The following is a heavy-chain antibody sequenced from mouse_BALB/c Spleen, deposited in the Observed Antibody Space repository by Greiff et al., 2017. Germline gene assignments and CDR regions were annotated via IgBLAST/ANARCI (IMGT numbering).Heavy chain of an antibody. V-gene: IGHV5-12-1*01. D-gene: IGHD1-2*01. CDR1: GFAFSSYD. Sequence: EVHLVESGGGLVKPGGSLKLSCAASGFAFSSYDMSWVRQTPEKRLEWVAYISSGGGSTYYPDTVKGRFTISRDNAKNTLYLQMSSLKSEDTAMYDCSRHEGYGDLAWFAYWGQGTLVTVSA. CDR3: SRHEGYGDLAWFAY. J-gene: IGHJ3*01. CDR2: ISSGGGST.